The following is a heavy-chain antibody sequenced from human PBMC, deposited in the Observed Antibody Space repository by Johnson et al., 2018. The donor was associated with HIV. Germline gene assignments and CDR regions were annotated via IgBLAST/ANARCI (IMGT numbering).Heavy chain of an antibody. V-gene: IGHV3-30*02. CDR3: ALTDYGDYPQRVPDAFDI. CDR1: GFTFSSYG. J-gene: IGHJ3*02. CDR2: IRYDGSNK. D-gene: IGHD4-17*01. Sequence: QVQLVESGGGVVQPGGSLRLSCAASGFTFSSYGMHWVRQAPGKGLEWVAFIRYDGSNKYYADSVKGLFTISRANSKNTLYLQMNSLRAEDTAVYYCALTDYGDYPQRVPDAFDIWGQGTMVTVSS.